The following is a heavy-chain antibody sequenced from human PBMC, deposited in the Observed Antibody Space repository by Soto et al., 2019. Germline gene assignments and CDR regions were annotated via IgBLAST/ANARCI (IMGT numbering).Heavy chain of an antibody. V-gene: IGHV3-7*01. CDR3: ARDLGYCAGGTCYTVLDY. CDR2: IKQDGREK. J-gene: IGHJ4*02. Sequence: GGSLRLSCAASGFPFSGNWMNWVRQAPGKGPEWVANIKQDGREKYYVDSVKGRFTISRDNAKNSLYLQMNSLRADDTAVYYCARDLGYCAGGTCYTVLDYWGQGTLVTVSS. CDR1: GFPFSGNW. D-gene: IGHD2-15*01.